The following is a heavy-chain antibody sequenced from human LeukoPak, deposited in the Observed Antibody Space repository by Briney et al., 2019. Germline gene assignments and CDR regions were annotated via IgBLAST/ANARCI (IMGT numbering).Heavy chain of an antibody. J-gene: IGHJ6*03. CDR2: ISYDGSNK. V-gene: IGHV3-30-3*01. CDR3: ARGSDYGGNFYYYYMDV. Sequence: GGSLRLSCAASGFTFSSYAMHWVRQAPGKGLEWVAVISYDGSNKYYTDSVKGRFTISRDNSKNTLYLQMNSLRAEDTAVYYCARGSDYGGNFYYYYMDVGGKGTTVTVSS. D-gene: IGHD4-23*01. CDR1: GFTFSSYA.